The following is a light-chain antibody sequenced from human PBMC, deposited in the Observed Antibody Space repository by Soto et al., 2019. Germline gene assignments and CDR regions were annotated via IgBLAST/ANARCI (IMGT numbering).Light chain of an antibody. V-gene: IGLV2-14*01. J-gene: IGLJ3*02. Sequence: QSALTQPASVSGSPGQSITISCTGSNSDVGGYNYVSWYQQYPGRAPKLIIYEISNRPSGVSNRFSGSKSGNTASLTISGLQAEDEADYYCSSYTSSSTRVFGGGTKLTVL. CDR3: SSYTSSSTRV. CDR1: NSDVGGYNY. CDR2: EIS.